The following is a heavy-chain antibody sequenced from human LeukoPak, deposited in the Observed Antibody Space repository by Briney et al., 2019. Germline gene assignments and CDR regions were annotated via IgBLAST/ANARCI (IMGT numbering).Heavy chain of an antibody. CDR3: AKDHYYYGRPNLFDY. D-gene: IGHD3-22*01. CDR1: GFTFSSYG. J-gene: IGHJ4*02. V-gene: IGHV3-48*01. Sequence: GGSLRLSCAASGFTFSSYGMTWVRQAPGKGLEWVSYISSSSSTIYYSDSVKGRFTISRDNAKNSLYLQMSSLRAEDTAVYYCAKDHYYYGRPNLFDYWGQGTLVTVSS. CDR2: ISSSSSTI.